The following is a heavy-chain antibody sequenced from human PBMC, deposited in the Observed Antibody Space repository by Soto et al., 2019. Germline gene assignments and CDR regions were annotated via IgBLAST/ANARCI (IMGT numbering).Heavy chain of an antibody. CDR2: SSTYSGDT. V-gene: IGHV1-18*01. D-gene: IGHD4-17*01. CDR1: GYTFFTYD. J-gene: IGHJ5*02. CDR3: ARHHGPATSENWFEP. Sequence: QVHLVQSGVEVKTPGASVKVSCQASGYTFFTYDISWVRQAPGQGLEWMGWSSTYSGDTKYAQKFQGRVTMTTDTSTTTAYLALRSLRSDDTAVYYCARHHGPATSENWFEPWGQGTLVTVSS.